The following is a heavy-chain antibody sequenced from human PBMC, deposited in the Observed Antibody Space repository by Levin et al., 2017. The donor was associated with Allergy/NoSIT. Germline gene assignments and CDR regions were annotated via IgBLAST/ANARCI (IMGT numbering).Heavy chain of an antibody. D-gene: IGHD3-10*01. J-gene: IGHJ4*02. V-gene: IGHV5-51*01. CDR2: IYPGDSDT. CDR3: ARFRTGNSVYFDY. CDR1: GYSFNTYW. Sequence: AGGSLRLSCKGSGYSFNTYWIGWVRQMPGKGLEWMGIIYPGDSDTRYSPSFQGQVTMSADKSISTAYLQWSSLKASDTAIYYCARFRTGNSVYFDYWGQGTLVTVSS.